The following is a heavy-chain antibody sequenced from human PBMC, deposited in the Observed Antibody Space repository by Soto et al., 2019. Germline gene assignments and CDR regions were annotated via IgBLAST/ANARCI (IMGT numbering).Heavy chain of an antibody. CDR1: GGSISSSSYY. J-gene: IGHJ5*02. Sequence: SETLSLTCTVSGGSISSSSYYWDWIRQPPGKGLEWIGSIYYSGSTYYNPSLKSRVTISVDTSKNQFSLKLSSVTAADTAVYYCARHGQYCSGGSCYSGLYNWFDPWGQGTLVTVS. D-gene: IGHD2-15*01. CDR2: IYYSGST. CDR3: ARHGQYCSGGSCYSGLYNWFDP. V-gene: IGHV4-39*01.